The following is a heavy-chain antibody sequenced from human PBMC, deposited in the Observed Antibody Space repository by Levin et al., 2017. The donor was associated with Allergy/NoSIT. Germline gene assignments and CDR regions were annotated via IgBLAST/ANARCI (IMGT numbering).Heavy chain of an antibody. CDR3: ATVGYSSTLFDY. Sequence: ASVKVSCKASGYTFTGYYMHWVRQAPGQGLEWMGWINPNTGGTNYAQKFQGRVTMTRDTSLSTGYMELSWLTSDDTAVYYCATVGYSSTLFDYWGQGTLVTVSS. CDR1: GYTFTGYY. V-gene: IGHV1-2*02. J-gene: IGHJ4*02. D-gene: IGHD6-13*01. CDR2: INPNTGGT.